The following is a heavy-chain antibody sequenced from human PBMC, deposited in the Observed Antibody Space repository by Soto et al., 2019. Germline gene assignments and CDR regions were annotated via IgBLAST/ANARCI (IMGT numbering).Heavy chain of an antibody. CDR2: ILPNGGT. CDR3: ASGNHVITGISDY. CDR1: GDSISSSGC. Sequence: PSETLSLTCAVSGDSISSSGCWTWVRQPPGKGLEWIGEILPNGGTNYNPSFKSRVTISVDKSKNNFSLRLNSVTAADTAVYYCASGNHVITGISDYWGKGSLVTVSS. D-gene: IGHD1-20*01. V-gene: IGHV4-4*02. J-gene: IGHJ4*02.